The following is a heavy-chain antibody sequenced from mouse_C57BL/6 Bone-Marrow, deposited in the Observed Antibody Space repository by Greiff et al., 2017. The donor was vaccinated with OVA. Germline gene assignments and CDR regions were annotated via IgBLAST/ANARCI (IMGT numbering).Heavy chain of an antibody. Sequence: QVQLQQPGAELVKPGASVKMSCKASGYTFTSYWITWVKQRPGQGLEWIGDIYPGSGSTNYNEKFKSKATLTVDTSSSTAYMQLSSLTSEDSAVYYCARGLIYYDSYWYFDVWGTGTTVTVSS. CDR3: ARGLIYYDSYWYFDV. J-gene: IGHJ1*03. CDR2: IYPGSGST. D-gene: IGHD2-4*01. CDR1: GYTFTSYW. V-gene: IGHV1-55*01.